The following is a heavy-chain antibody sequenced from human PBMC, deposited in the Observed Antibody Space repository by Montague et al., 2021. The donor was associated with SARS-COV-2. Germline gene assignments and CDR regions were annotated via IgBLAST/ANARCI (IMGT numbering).Heavy chain of an antibody. J-gene: IGHJ4*02. CDR1: GTTRKNNYY. CDR3: ARGIDFGLVASRSHYFDT. D-gene: IGHD3-3*01. Sequence: SETLSLTCSFSGTTRKNNYYWGWIRQPPGKGLEWVGSLYYSGNAXYSPSLRSRVTISVDTSRSQCSLQLTSVTVADTAIYYCARGIDFGLVASRSHYFDTWGQGTLVSVSS. CDR2: LYYSGNA. V-gene: IGHV4-39*01.